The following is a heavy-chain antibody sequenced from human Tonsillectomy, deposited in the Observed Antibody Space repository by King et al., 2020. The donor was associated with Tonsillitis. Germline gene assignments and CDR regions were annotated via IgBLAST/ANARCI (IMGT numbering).Heavy chain of an antibody. D-gene: IGHD3-22*01. CDR2: ISSSSSYI. CDR3: ARGYYYDSSGYYPDYDY. J-gene: IGHJ4*02. V-gene: IGHV3-21*01. Sequence: VQLVESGGGLVKPGGSLRLSCAASGFTFSSYSMNWVRQAPGKGLEWVSSISSSSSYIYCADSVKGRFTISRDNAKNSLYLQMNSLRAEDTAVYYCARGYYYDSSGYYPDYDYWGQGTLVTVSS. CDR1: GFTFSSYS.